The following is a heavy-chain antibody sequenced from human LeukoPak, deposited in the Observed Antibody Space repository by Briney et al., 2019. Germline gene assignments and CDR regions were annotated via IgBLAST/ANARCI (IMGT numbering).Heavy chain of an antibody. CDR2: ISSSSSYI. CDR3: ARDPAAVAGTWGFDY. D-gene: IGHD6-19*01. J-gene: IGHJ4*02. CDR1: GFTFSSYS. V-gene: IGHV3-21*01. Sequence: GGSLRLSCAASGFTFSSYSMNWVRQAPGKGLEWVSSISSSSSYIYYAGSVKGRFTISRDNAKNSLYLQMNSLRAEDTAVYYCARDPAAVAGTWGFDYWGQGTLVTVSS.